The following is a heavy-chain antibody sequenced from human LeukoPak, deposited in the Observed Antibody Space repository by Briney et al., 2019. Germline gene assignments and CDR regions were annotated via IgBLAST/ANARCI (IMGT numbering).Heavy chain of an antibody. V-gene: IGHV1-2*06. Sequence: ASVKVSCKASGYTFTGYHMHWVRQAPGQGLEWMGRINPNSGGTTYAQKFQGRVTMTRDTSISTDYMELSRLRSDDTAVFYCARQRRGWSYDAFDIWGQGTMVTVSS. CDR3: ARQRRGWSYDAFDI. D-gene: IGHD6-19*01. J-gene: IGHJ3*02. CDR2: INPNSGGT. CDR1: GYTFTGYH.